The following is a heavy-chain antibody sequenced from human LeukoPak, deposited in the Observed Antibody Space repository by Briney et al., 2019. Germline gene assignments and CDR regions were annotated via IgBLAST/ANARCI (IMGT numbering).Heavy chain of an antibody. D-gene: IGHD2-15*01. CDR3: AKGKDCSGGSCYVDY. CDR1: GFTFNNYG. Sequence: GGSLRLSCAASGFTFNNYGMHWVRQAPGNGLEGVAFIRNDGNTQYYADSVKGRFTICRDNSKNTLYLHMNSLTAEDTAVYYCAKGKDCSGGSCYVDYWGQGTLVTVSS. CDR2: IRNDGNTQ. J-gene: IGHJ4*02. V-gene: IGHV3-30*02.